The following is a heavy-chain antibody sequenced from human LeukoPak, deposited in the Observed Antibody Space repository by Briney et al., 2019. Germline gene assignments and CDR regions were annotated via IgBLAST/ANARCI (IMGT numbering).Heavy chain of an antibody. V-gene: IGHV3-7*01. J-gene: IGHJ4*02. CDR1: GFTLSNYW. Sequence: PGGSLRLSCAASGFTLSNYWMSWVRQAPGKGLEGVANIKQDGSEKYYLDSVKGRFTISRDNAEMSLYLQMTGLRAEDTGVYYCARDRGYSGYDPEGFDYWGQGTLVTVSS. CDR2: IKQDGSEK. D-gene: IGHD5-12*01. CDR3: ARDRGYSGYDPEGFDY.